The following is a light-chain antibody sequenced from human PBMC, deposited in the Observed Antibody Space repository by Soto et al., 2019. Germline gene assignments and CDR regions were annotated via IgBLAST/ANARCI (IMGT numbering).Light chain of an antibody. Sequence: EIVLTQSPATLSVSPGERATLSCRASQSVSTHLAWYQQRPGQAPRLLISGASTRATGVPARFSGSGSGTEFTLTISSLQSEDFAVYSCQQYNKGPWTFGQGTKVEIK. CDR2: GAS. V-gene: IGKV3-15*01. J-gene: IGKJ1*01. CDR3: QQYNKGPWT. CDR1: QSVSTH.